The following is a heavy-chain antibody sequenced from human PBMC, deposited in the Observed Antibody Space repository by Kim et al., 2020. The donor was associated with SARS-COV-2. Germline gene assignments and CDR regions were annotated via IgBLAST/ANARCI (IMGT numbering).Heavy chain of an antibody. CDR2: INHSGST. Sequence: SEILSLTCAVYGGSFSGYYWSWIRQPPGKGLEWIGEINHSGSTNYNPSLKSRVTISVDTSKNQFSLKLSSVTAADTAVYYCASLKVPWYFDLWGRGTLGT. V-gene: IGHV4-34*01. CDR1: GGSFSGYY. CDR3: ASLKVPWYFDL. J-gene: IGHJ2*01.